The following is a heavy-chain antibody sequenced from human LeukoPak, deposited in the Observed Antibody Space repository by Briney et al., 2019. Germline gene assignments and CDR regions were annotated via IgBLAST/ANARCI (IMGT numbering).Heavy chain of an antibody. V-gene: IGHV1-2*02. CDR2: INPKSGDT. D-gene: IGHD1-1*01. CDR1: GYTFIDYY. J-gene: IGHJ6*03. CDR3: AELENYYMDV. Sequence: ASVKVSCKASGYTFIDYYLHWVRQAPGQGLEWMGWINPKSGDTNYAQKFQGRVTMTRDTSISTAYMELSGLTSDDTAMYFCAELENYYMDVWGKGTTVTVSS.